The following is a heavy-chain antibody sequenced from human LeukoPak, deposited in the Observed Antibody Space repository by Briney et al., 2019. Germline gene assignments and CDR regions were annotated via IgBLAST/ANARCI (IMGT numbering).Heavy chain of an antibody. Sequence: PGGSLRLSCAASGFTFSSYSMNWVRQAPGKGLEWVSYISSSSSTIYYADSVKGRFTISRDNAKNSLYLQMNSLRAEDTAVYYCARDGYSSGWYHIGYWGQGTLVTVSS. CDR2: ISSSSSTI. J-gene: IGHJ4*02. CDR3: ARDGYSSGWYHIGY. V-gene: IGHV3-48*01. D-gene: IGHD6-19*01. CDR1: GFTFSSYS.